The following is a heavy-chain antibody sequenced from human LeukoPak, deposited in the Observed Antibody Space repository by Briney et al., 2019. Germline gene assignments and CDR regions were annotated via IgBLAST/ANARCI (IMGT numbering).Heavy chain of an antibody. V-gene: IGHV1-69*05. CDR1: GGAFRSYS. D-gene: IGHD2-2*01. J-gene: IGHJ6*03. CDR3: ARGPQGVVPAAMRYYYYMDV. Sequence: SVKVSCKASGGAFRSYSINWVRQAPGQGLEWMGRIIPIFGTSNYARKFQGRVTITTDESTSTAYMELSSLRSEDTAVCYCARGPQGVVPAAMRYYYYMDVWGKGTTVTVSS. CDR2: IIPIFGTS.